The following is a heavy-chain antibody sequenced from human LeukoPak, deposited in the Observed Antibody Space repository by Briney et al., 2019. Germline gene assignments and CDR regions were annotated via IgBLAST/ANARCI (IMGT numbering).Heavy chain of an antibody. CDR3: AREFSVGKVGAAAGKGGFDP. Sequence: SETLSLTCTVSGGSISSGSYYWSWIRQPAGKGLEWIGRIYTSGSTNYNPSLKSRVTISVDTSKNQFSLKLSSVTAADTAVYYCAREFSVGKVGAAAGKGGFDPWGQGTLVTVSS. CDR1: GGSISSGSYY. J-gene: IGHJ5*02. V-gene: IGHV4-61*02. D-gene: IGHD6-13*01. CDR2: IYTSGST.